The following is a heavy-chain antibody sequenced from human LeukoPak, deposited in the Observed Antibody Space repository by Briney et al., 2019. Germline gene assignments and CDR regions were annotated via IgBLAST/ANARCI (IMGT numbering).Heavy chain of an antibody. V-gene: IGHV1-18*01. Sequence: ASVKVSCKASGYTFTSYGISWVRQAPGQGLEWMGWISAYNGNTNYAQKFQGRVTMTRDMSTSTVYMELSSLRSEDTAVYYCARVDDYGDYGVEPSGYWGQGTLVTVSS. D-gene: IGHD4-17*01. CDR3: ARVDDYGDYGVEPSGY. CDR2: ISAYNGNT. J-gene: IGHJ4*02. CDR1: GYTFTSYG.